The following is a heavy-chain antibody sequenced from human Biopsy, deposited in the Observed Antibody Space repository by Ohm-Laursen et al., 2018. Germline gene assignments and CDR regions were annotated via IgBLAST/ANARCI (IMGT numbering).Heavy chain of an antibody. Sequence: SDTLSLTCSVYGESFNGYYWSWIRQTPGKGLEWIGEINHSGRTDYNPSLKSRVTISVDTSKNQFSLKVRSVTAADTAVYYCVRCVDYYDPYHYYALDVWGQGTTVTVSS. J-gene: IGHJ6*02. V-gene: IGHV4-34*01. CDR2: INHSGRT. D-gene: IGHD3-22*01. CDR3: VRCVDYYDPYHYYALDV. CDR1: GESFNGYY.